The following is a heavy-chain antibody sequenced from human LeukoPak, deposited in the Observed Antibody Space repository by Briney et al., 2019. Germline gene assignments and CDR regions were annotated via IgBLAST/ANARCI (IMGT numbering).Heavy chain of an antibody. V-gene: IGHV3-53*01. D-gene: IGHD6-13*01. Sequence: GGSLRLSCAASGFTVSSNYMTWVRQAPGKGLEWVSVIYSGGSAYYADSVKGRFTISRDNSKNTLYLQMNSLRAEDTAVYYCAQPRGYSSSWYAEYFQHWGQGTLVTVSS. CDR1: GFTVSSNY. J-gene: IGHJ1*01. CDR2: IYSGGSA. CDR3: AQPRGYSSSWYAEYFQH.